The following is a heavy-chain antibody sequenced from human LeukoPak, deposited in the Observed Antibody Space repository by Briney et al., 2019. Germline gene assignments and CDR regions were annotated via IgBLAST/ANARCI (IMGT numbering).Heavy chain of an antibody. D-gene: IGHD3-10*01. CDR3: ARVSPFDY. J-gene: IGHJ4*02. CDR2: FYSGGST. CDR1: GFTFSSYG. Sequence: GGSLRLSCAASGFTFSSYGMHWVRQAPGKGLEWLSVFYSGGSTYYADSVNGRFTMSRDNSKNTLYLQMNGLRVEDTAVYYCARVSPFDYWGQGTQVTVSS. V-gene: IGHV3-NL1*01.